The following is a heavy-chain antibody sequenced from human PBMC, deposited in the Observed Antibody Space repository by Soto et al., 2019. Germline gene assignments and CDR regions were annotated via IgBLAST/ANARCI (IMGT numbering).Heavy chain of an antibody. V-gene: IGHV3-23*01. Sequence: GGSLRLSCAASGFTFSSYAMSWVRQAPGKWLEWVSAISGSGGSTYYADSVKGRFTISRDNSKNTLYLQMNSLRAEDTAVYYCAKGYYYDSSGYYSAVDAFDIWGQGTMVTVSS. D-gene: IGHD3-22*01. CDR3: AKGYYYDSSGYYSAVDAFDI. CDR1: GFTFSSYA. CDR2: ISGSGGST. J-gene: IGHJ3*02.